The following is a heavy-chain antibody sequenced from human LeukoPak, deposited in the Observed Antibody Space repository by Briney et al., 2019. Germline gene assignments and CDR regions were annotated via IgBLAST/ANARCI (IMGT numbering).Heavy chain of an antibody. CDR2: IYYSGSA. J-gene: IGHJ4*02. CDR3: AREGYSYGPFDY. D-gene: IGHD5-18*01. CDR1: GGSISSYY. V-gene: IGHV4-59*01. Sequence: SETLSLTCTVSGGSISSYYWSWIRQPPGKGLEWIGYIYYSGSANYNPSLKSRVTISVDTSKNQFSLKLSSVTAADTAVYYCAREGYSYGPFDYWGQGTLVTVSS.